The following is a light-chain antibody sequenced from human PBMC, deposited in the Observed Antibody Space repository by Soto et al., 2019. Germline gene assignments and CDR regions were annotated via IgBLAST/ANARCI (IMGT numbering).Light chain of an antibody. CDR2: GAS. V-gene: IGKV3-20*01. CDR3: PRYGSSPYT. Sequence: EIVLTQSPGTLSLSPGERATLSCRASQSVSSSYLAWSQQKPGQAPSLLIYGASSRATGIPDRFSGSGSGTDFPLTISTLEPEDFAVYYCPRYGSSPYTFGQGTKLEIK. CDR1: QSVSSSY. J-gene: IGKJ2*01.